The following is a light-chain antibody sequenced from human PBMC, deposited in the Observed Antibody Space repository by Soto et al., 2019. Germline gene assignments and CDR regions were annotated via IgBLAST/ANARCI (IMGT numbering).Light chain of an antibody. CDR2: GVT. J-gene: IGLJ1*01. Sequence: QSALTQPASVSGSPGQSITISCSGTTNDVGGYNYVSWYQQHPGKAPKLLIYGVTDRPSGVSSRFSGSKSGNAASLTISGLQAEDEGDYYCAAWDDSLNGLYVFGTGTKLTVL. CDR1: TNDVGGYNY. CDR3: AAWDDSLNGLYV. V-gene: IGLV2-14*03.